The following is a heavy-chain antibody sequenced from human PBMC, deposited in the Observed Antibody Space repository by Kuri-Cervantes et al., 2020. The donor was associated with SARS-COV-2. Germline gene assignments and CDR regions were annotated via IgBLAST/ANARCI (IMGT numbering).Heavy chain of an antibody. D-gene: IGHD3-16*01. CDR3: AMLPRPRNAFDI. Sequence: SVKVSCKASGGTFSSYAISWVRQAPGQGLEWMGGIIPTFGTANYAQKFQGRVTITADESTSTAYMELSSLRSEDTAVYYCAMLPRPRNAFDIWGQGTMVTVSS. V-gene: IGHV1-69*13. CDR2: IIPTFGTA. CDR1: GGTFSSYA. J-gene: IGHJ3*02.